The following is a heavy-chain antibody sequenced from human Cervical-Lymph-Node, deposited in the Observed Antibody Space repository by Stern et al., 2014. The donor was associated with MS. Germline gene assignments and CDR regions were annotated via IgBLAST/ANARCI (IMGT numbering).Heavy chain of an antibody. Sequence: VQLVESGGGVVQPGRSLRLSCAASGFTFSSYGMHWVRQAPGKGLEWVAVISYDGSYKYYADSVKGRFTISRDNSKNTLYLQMNSLRAEDTAVYYCAKVHCTGDSCTSCNWFDPWGQGTLVTVSS. V-gene: IGHV3-30*18. J-gene: IGHJ5*02. CDR2: ISYDGSYK. CDR1: GFTFSSYG. CDR3: AKVHCTGDSCTSCNWFDP. D-gene: IGHD2-8*02.